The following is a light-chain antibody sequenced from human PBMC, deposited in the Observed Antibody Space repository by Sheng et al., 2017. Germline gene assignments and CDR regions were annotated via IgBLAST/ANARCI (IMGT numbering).Light chain of an antibody. CDR1: QSVGID. CDR2: GAS. J-gene: IGKJ2*03. Sequence: EIVMTQSPATLSVSPGERATLSCRASQSVGIDLAWYQQKPGQAPRLLIYGASTRPTGIPARFSGSGSRTEFTLTISSLQSEDFAVYYCQHYENWPYSFGQGTKLEIK. V-gene: IGKV3-15*01. CDR3: QHYENWPYS.